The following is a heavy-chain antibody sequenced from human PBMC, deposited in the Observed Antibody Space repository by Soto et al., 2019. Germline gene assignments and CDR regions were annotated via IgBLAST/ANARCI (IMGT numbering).Heavy chain of an antibody. Sequence: EVQMVESGGGLVQPGGSLRLSCAASGFTVSSNYMSWVRQAPGKGLEWVSVIYSGGSTYYADSVKGRFTISRHSSKNTLYLQMNVLRAEDTAVYYCARDRYSRCWLDAFDIWGQGTMVTGSS. D-gene: IGHD5-12*01. CDR2: IYSGGST. V-gene: IGHV3-53*04. CDR1: GFTVSSNY. CDR3: ARDRYSRCWLDAFDI. J-gene: IGHJ3*02.